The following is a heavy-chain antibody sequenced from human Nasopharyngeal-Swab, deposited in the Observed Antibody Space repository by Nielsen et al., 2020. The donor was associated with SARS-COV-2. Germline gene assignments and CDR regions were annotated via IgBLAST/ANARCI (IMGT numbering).Heavy chain of an antibody. V-gene: IGHV3-21*01. CDR3: ARTEHGGSYYYGMDV. CDR2: ISSSSSYI. Sequence: VRQAPGKGLEWVSSISSSSSYIYYADSVKGRFTISRDNAKNSLYLQMNSPRAEDTAVYYCARTEHGGSYYYGMDVWGQGTTVTVSS. J-gene: IGHJ6*02. D-gene: IGHD1/OR15-1a*01.